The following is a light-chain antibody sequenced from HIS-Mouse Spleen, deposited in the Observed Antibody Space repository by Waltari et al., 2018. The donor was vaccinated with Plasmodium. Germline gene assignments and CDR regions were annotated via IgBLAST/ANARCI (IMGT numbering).Light chain of an antibody. Sequence: EIVMTHSPATLPVSPGERATIPGRASQSVSSNLAWYQQKPGQAPRLLIYGASTRATGIPARFSGSGSGTEFTLTISSLQSEDFAVYYCQQYNNWSFTFGPGTKVDIK. CDR3: QQYNNWSFT. J-gene: IGKJ3*01. CDR1: QSVSSN. V-gene: IGKV3-15*01. CDR2: GAS.